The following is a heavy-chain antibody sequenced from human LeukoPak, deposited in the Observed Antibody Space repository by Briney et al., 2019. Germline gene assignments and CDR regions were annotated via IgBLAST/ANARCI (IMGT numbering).Heavy chain of an antibody. Sequence: GGSLRLSCAASRFTFSSYSINWVRQAPGKGLEWVAFIRYDGSNKYYADSVKGRFTISRDNSKNTLYLQMNSLRAEDTAVYYCAKGSKEVLFTRDHYMDVWGKGTTVTISS. CDR1: RFTFSSYS. J-gene: IGHJ6*03. CDR3: AKGSKEVLFTRDHYMDV. V-gene: IGHV3-30*02. CDR2: IRYDGSNK. D-gene: IGHD3-3*01.